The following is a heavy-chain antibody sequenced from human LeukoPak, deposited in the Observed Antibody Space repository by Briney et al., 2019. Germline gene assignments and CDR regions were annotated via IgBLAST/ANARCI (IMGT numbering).Heavy chain of an antibody. D-gene: IGHD3-22*01. V-gene: IGHV1-18*01. CDR3: ASAYYYDSSGYTTNIDY. Sequence: ASVKVSCKASGYTFTSYGISWVRQAPGQGLEWMGWISAYNGNTNYAQKLQGRVTITADKSTSTAYMELSSLRSEDTAVYYCASAYYYDSSGYTTNIDYWGQGTLVTVSS. CDR2: ISAYNGNT. J-gene: IGHJ4*02. CDR1: GYTFTSYG.